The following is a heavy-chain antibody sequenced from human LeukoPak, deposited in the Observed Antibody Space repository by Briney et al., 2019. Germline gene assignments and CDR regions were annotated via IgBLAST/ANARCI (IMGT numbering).Heavy chain of an antibody. V-gene: IGHV4-59*08. CDR1: GGSISGYY. CDR2: IYYSGST. Sequence: SETLSLTCTVSGGSISGYYWSWIRQPPGKGMEGIGYIYYSGSTNYNPPLKSRVTMSVDSSKNQFSLKLSSVTAADSAVYYCASRYPDLWGRGTLVTVSS. CDR3: ASRYPDL. J-gene: IGHJ2*01.